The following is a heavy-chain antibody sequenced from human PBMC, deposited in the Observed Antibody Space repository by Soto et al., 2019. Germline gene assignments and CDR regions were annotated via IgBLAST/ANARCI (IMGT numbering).Heavy chain of an antibody. CDR2: ISYSDSS. V-gene: IGHV4-39*01. Sequence: HLQLQESGPGLVKPSETLSLTCTVSGGSLTSSDYYWGWIRQPPGKGLEWIGTISYSDSSYFNPSLMSRVTLPADTSKNQFSLRLTSVTAADTAVYYCARHPSPIGLRVYANHYFDFWGQGTLVTVSS. J-gene: IGHJ4*02. CDR3: ARHPSPIGLRVYANHYFDF. CDR1: GGSLTSSDYY. D-gene: IGHD2-8*01.